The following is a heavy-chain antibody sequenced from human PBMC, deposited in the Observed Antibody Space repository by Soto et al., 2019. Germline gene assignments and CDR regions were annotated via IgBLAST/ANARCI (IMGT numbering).Heavy chain of an antibody. J-gene: IGHJ4*02. CDR1: GFTFSSYA. V-gene: IGHV3-30-3*01. CDR3: AATYGDYVYFDY. D-gene: IGHD4-17*01. Sequence: ESGGGVVQPGRSLRLSCAASGFTFSSYAMHWVRQAPGKGLEWVAVISYDGSNKYYADSVKGRFTISRDNSKNTLYLQMNSLRAEDTAVYYCAATYGDYVYFDYWGQGTLVTVSS. CDR2: ISYDGSNK.